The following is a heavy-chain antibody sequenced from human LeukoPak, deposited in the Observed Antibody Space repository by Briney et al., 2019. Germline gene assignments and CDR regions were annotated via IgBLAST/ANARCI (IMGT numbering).Heavy chain of an antibody. Sequence: PSETLSLTCAVYGGSFSGYYWSWIRQPPGKGLEWIGEINHSGSTNYNPSLKSRVTISVDTSKNQFSLKLSSVTAADTAVYYCARRRGVTIFGVVSTAPYYYYMDVWGKGTTVTVSS. J-gene: IGHJ6*03. D-gene: IGHD3-3*01. CDR2: INHSGST. CDR1: GGSFSGYY. CDR3: ARRRGVTIFGVVSTAPYYYYMDV. V-gene: IGHV4-34*01.